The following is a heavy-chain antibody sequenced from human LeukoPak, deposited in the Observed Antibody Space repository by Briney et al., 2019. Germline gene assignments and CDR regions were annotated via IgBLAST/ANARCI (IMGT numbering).Heavy chain of an antibody. V-gene: IGHV3-23*01. CDR3: AKEYCSSTSCYTGWFDP. Sequence: GGSLRLSCAASGFTFSSYAMHWVRQAPGKGLEWVSAISGSGGSTYYADSVKGRFTISRDNSKNTLYLQMNSLRAEDTAVYYCAKEYCSSTSCYTGWFDPWGQGTLVTVSS. J-gene: IGHJ5*02. D-gene: IGHD2-2*02. CDR1: GFTFSSYA. CDR2: ISGSGGST.